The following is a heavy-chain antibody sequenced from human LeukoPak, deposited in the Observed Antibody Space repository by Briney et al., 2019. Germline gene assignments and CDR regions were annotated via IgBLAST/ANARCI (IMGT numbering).Heavy chain of an antibody. CDR2: IYYSGST. CDR3: ARRFYGKQLPRGAFDI. CDR1: GRSISSSRYY. J-gene: IGHJ3*02. D-gene: IGHD6-13*01. V-gene: IGHV4-39*01. Sequence: SETLSLTCTVSGRSISSSRYYWGSVRQPPGKGLEWIGSIYYSGSTYYNPSLKSRATISVDTSKNQFSLKLSSVTAADTAVYYCARRFYGKQLPRGAFDIWGQGTMVTVSS.